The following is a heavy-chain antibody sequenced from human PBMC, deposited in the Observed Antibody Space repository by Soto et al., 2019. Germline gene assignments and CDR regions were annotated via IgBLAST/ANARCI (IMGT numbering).Heavy chain of an antibody. CDR1: GFTFSSYA. D-gene: IGHD3-3*01. V-gene: IGHV3-23*01. Sequence: PGGSLRLSCAASGFTFSSYAMSCVRQAPGKGLEWVSAISGSGGSTYYADSMKGRFTISRDNSKNTLYLQMNSLRAEDTAVYYCAKLGEDWDYDFLSCSKSPDGILYWCQTPLVTV. J-gene: IGHJ4*02. CDR3: AKLGEDWDYDFLSCSKSPDGILY. CDR2: ISGSGGST.